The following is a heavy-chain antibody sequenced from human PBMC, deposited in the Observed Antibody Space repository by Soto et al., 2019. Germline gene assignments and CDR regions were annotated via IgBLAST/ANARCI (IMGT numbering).Heavy chain of an antibody. CDR1: GFTFSTYS. J-gene: IGHJ5*02. D-gene: IGHD2-8*01. CDR3: ARDNGMAGSFDP. V-gene: IGHV3-48*02. Sequence: VGSLRLSCAASGFTFSTYSMNWARQAPGKGLEWIAYISIGSTTIFYADSVKGRFTISRDNAKSSLYLQMNSLRDEDTAVYYCARDNGMAGSFDPWGQGTLVTVSS. CDR2: ISIGSTTI.